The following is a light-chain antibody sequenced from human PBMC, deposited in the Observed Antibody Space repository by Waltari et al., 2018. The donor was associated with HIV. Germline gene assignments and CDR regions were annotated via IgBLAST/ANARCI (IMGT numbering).Light chain of an antibody. CDR1: QSVSSN. CDR2: GAS. CDR3: QQYNNWPRT. J-gene: IGKJ1*01. Sequence: EIVLTQSPVSLSLSPGERATLSCRASQSVSSNLAWYQQKPGQAPSLLLYGASTRATGIPARFSGSGSGTEFTLTIDSRQPDDFTLYYCQQYNNWPRTFGQGTKVEI. V-gene: IGKV3-15*01.